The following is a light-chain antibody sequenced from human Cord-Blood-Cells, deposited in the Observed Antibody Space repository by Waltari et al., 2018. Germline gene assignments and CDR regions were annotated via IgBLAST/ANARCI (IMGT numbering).Light chain of an antibody. CDR3: SSYTSSSTQV. V-gene: IGLV2-14*01. J-gene: IGLJ3*02. CDR2: DVS. CDR1: SSDVGGDNY. Sequence: QSALTQPSSVSGSTRLSLTISRTGSSSDVGGDNYVSWYQQHPGKAPKLMIYDVSNRPSGVSNRFSGSKSGNTASLTISGLQAEDEADYYCSSYTSSSTQVFGGGTKLTVL.